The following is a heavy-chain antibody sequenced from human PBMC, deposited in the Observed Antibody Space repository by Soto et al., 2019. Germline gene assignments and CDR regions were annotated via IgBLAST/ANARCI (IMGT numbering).Heavy chain of an antibody. D-gene: IGHD1-26*01. Sequence: QVQLVQSGAEVKKPGASVKVSCKASGYTFTNFGISWVRQAPGQGLEWMGWISAYNGNTNYAQKAPRTVTITTATSTSPAYMEVRSLRFHVTAVYYSARGGTPIDYWGQGPLVTVSS. J-gene: IGHJ4*02. CDR1: GYTFTNFG. V-gene: IGHV1-18*01. CDR2: ISAYNGNT. CDR3: ARGGTPIDY.